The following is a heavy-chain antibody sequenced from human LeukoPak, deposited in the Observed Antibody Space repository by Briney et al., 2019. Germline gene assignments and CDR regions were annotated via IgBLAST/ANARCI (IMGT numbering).Heavy chain of an antibody. CDR3: ARDSHLGGIFGVVAHYYGMDV. CDR2: INHSGST. J-gene: IGHJ6*02. CDR1: GGSFSGYY. D-gene: IGHD3-3*01. Sequence: SETLSLTCAVYGGSFSGYYWSWIRQPPGKGLEWIGEINHSGSTNYNPSLKSRVTISVDTSKNQFSLKLSSVTAADTAVYYCARDSHLGGIFGVVAHYYGMDVWGQGTTVTVSS. V-gene: IGHV4-34*01.